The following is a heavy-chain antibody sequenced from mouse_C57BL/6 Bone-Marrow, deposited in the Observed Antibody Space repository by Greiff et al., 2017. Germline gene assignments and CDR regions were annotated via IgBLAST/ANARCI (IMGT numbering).Heavy chain of an antibody. J-gene: IGHJ4*01. CDR3: ARQSYYYAMDY. CDR1: EYEFPSHD. V-gene: IGHV5-2*01. Sequence: EVKVVESGGGLVQPGESLKLSCESNEYEFPSHDMSWVRKTPEKRLELVAAINSDGGSTYYPDTMERRFIISRDTTKKTLYLQMSSLRSEDTALYYCARQSYYYAMDYGGQGTSVTVSA. CDR2: INSDGGST.